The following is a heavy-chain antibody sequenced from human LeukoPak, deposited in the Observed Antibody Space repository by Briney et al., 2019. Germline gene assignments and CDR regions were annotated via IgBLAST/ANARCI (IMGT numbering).Heavy chain of an antibody. CDR3: ARVAARYVGMDV. D-gene: IGHD6-6*01. Sequence: SETLSLTCTVSAGSIDNYYWSWIRQPPGKGLGWIGYIYYSGSTNYNPSLESRVTISVDTSKKQVSLNLSSVTAADTAVYYCARVAARYVGMDVWGQGTTVTVSS. J-gene: IGHJ6*02. CDR2: IYYSGST. V-gene: IGHV4-59*01. CDR1: AGSIDNYY.